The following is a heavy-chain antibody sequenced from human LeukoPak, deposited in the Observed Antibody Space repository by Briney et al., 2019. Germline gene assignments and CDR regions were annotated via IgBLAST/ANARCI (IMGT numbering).Heavy chain of an antibody. D-gene: IGHD3-9*01. CDR2: VYSSGST. CDR3: ARFEGYDILTGYSYYFDY. CDR1: GGSISSYY. J-gene: IGHJ4*02. Sequence: SETLSLTCTVSGGSISSYYWSWIRQPPGKGLEWIGYVYSSGSTNYNPSFKSRVTILVDTSKNHFSLKLSSVSAADTAVYYCARFEGYDILTGYSYYFDYWGQGTLVTVSS. V-gene: IGHV4-59*01.